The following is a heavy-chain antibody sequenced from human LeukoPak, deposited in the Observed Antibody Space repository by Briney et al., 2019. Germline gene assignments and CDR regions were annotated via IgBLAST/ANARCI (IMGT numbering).Heavy chain of an antibody. CDR3: AREFVLRYFEGYMDV. D-gene: IGHD3-9*01. J-gene: IGHJ6*03. Sequence: GGSLRLSCAASGFTFRSYSMNWVRQAPGKGLEWLSYISSGSGTIYYADSVKGRFTISRDSAKNLLYLQMNRLRAEDTAVYYCAREFVLRYFEGYMDVWGKGTTVTVSS. CDR1: GFTFRSYS. CDR2: ISSGSGTI. V-gene: IGHV3-48*01.